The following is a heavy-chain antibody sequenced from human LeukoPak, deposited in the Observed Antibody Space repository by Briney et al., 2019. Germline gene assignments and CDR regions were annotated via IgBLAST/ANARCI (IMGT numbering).Heavy chain of an antibody. CDR3: AKAGTYCSGGSCYSYYYYYMDV. V-gene: IGHV3-23*01. CDR1: GFTFSTYG. Sequence: GGSLRLSCAASGFTFSTYGMSWVRQAPGKGLEWVSAISGSGGSTYYADSVKGRFTISRDNSKNTLYLHMDSLRAEDTAVYYCAKAGTYCSGGSCYSYYYYYMDVWGKGTTVTISS. J-gene: IGHJ6*03. CDR2: ISGSGGST. D-gene: IGHD2-15*01.